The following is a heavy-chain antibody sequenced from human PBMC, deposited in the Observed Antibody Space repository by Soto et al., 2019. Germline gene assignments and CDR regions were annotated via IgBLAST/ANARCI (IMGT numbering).Heavy chain of an antibody. Sequence: GGSLRLSRAASGFTFSSYSMNWVRQAPGKGLEWVSSISCSTSYIYYADSVKGRFTISRDNAKNSLYLQMNSLRAEDTAVYYCARVVDYCDPYYYYGMDVWGQGTTVTVSS. V-gene: IGHV3-21*01. J-gene: IGHJ6*02. D-gene: IGHD3-22*01. CDR3: ARVVDYCDPYYYYGMDV. CDR1: GFTFSSYS. CDR2: ISCSTSYI.